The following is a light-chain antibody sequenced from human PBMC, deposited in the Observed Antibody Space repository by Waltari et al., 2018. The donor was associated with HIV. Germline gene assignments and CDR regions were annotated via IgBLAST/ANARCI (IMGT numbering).Light chain of an antibody. Sequence: SYDLTQPLSVSVALGQTARITCGGNNIGSKNVHWYQQKPGQAPVLVIYSDSNRPSGIPERFSGSNSGNTATLTISRAQAGDEADYYCQVWDSSTANYVFGTGTKVTVL. CDR2: SDS. CDR3: QVWDSSTANYV. CDR1: NIGSKN. J-gene: IGLJ1*01. V-gene: IGLV3-9*01.